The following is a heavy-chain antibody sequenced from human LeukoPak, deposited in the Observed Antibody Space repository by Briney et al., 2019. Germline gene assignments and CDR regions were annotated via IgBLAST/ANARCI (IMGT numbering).Heavy chain of an antibody. CDR3: ARLRGGLYHFDY. D-gene: IGHD2-15*01. CDR2: INPNSGGT. CDR1: GYTFTEYY. Sequence: ASVKVSCKASGYTFTEYYIQWMRQAPGQGLEWMGWINPNSGGTKYAQKLQGRVTMTRDTSISTAYMELSRLRSDDTAVYYCARLRGGLYHFDYWGQGTLVTVSP. V-gene: IGHV1-2*02. J-gene: IGHJ4*02.